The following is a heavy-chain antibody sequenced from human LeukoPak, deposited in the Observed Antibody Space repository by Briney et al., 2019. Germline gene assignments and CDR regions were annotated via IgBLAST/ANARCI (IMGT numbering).Heavy chain of an antibody. CDR3: ARGSGGYYLFLDY. CDR2: IYYSGST. J-gene: IGHJ4*02. CDR1: GGSISSSSYY. D-gene: IGHD3-22*01. Sequence: PSETLSLTCTVSGGSISSSSYYWGWIRQPPGKGLEWIGSIYYSGSTYYNPSLKSRVTISVDTSKNQFSLKLSSVTAADTAVYYCARGSGGYYLFLDYWGQGTLVIVSS. V-gene: IGHV4-39*07.